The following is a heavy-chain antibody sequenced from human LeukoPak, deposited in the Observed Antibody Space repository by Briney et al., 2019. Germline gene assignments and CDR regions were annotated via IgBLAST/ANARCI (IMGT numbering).Heavy chain of an antibody. J-gene: IGHJ3*02. CDR2: IWYDGSNK. CDR1: GFTFSSYG. CDR3: ARVETGPDAFDI. V-gene: IGHV3-33*08. D-gene: IGHD1-1*01. Sequence: GGSLRLSCAASGFTFSSYGMHWVRQAPGKGLEWVAVIWYDGSNKYYADSVKGRFTISRDNSKNTLYLQMNSLRAEDTAVYYCARVETGPDAFDIWGQGTMVTVSS.